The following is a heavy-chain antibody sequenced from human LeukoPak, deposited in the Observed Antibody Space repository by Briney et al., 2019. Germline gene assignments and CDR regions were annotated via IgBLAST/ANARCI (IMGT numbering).Heavy chain of an antibody. CDR1: GDSLTSGSRY. J-gene: IGHJ6*04. D-gene: IGHD4-17*01. Sequence: SETLSLTCTVSGDSLTSGSRYWSWIRQPAGKGLEWIGHFYSSTRTTYNPSLESRVTISGDTAKNQCSIKLDSVTDADTAVYFCARCMSELDYGDYAYYYHMDVWGKGTTVTVSS. CDR2: FYSSTRT. V-gene: IGHV4-61*09. CDR3: ARCMSELDYGDYAYYYHMDV.